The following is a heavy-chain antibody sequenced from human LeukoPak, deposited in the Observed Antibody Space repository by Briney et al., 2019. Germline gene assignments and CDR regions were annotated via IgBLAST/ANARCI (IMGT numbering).Heavy chain of an antibody. D-gene: IGHD2-2*01. J-gene: IGHJ4*02. CDR1: GYTFTRYY. Sequence: GASVKVSCKAFGYTFTRYYMHWVRQAPGQGLEWMGWINPYSGGTNYAQKFQGRVTMTRDTSISTAYMELSRLRSDDTAVYYCVRDRTKYCSSTSCPLDYWGQGTLVTVSS. CDR3: VRDRTKYCSSTSCPLDY. CDR2: INPYSGGT. V-gene: IGHV1-2*02.